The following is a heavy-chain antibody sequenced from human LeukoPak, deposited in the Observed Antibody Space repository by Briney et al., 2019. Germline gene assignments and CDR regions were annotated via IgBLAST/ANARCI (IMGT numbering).Heavy chain of an antibody. CDR3: ARPSRDPSYHYYMDV. Sequence: ASVKVSCKASGYTFTSYYMHWVRQAPGQGLEWMGIINPSGGSTSYAQKFQGRVTMTRDTSTSTVYMELSSLRSEDTAVYYCARPSRDPSYHYYMDVWGKGTTVTVSS. V-gene: IGHV1-46*01. CDR1: GYTFTSYY. J-gene: IGHJ6*03. CDR2: INPSGGST.